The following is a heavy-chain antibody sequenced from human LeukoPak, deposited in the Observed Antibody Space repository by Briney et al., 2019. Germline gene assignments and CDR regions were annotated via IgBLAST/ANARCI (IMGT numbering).Heavy chain of an antibody. V-gene: IGHV3-7*03. J-gene: IGHJ4*02. CDR1: GYTFSTYW. Sequence: PGGSLRLSCAASGYTFSTYWMSRVRQAPGKGLEWVATVKQDGNEKNYVDSVKGRFTISRDNGKNSLYLEMKNLRAEDTAVYYCSDPGVGFWGQGTLVTVSS. CDR3: SDPGVGF. D-gene: IGHD3-3*01. CDR2: VKQDGNEK.